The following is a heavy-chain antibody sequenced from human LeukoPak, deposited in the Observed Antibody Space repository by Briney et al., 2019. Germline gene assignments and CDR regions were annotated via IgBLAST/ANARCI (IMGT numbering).Heavy chain of an antibody. CDR1: GFTFSSYT. CDR2: ISSDGSNK. J-gene: IGHJ4*02. CDR3: ARGLYGSGSYSPLDY. Sequence: GGSLRLSCVASGFTFSSYTMHWVRQAPGKGLEWVAVISSDGSNKDYTDSVKGRFTISRDNSKNTLYLQMSSLRAEDTVVFYCARGLYGSGSYSPLDYWGQGTLVTVFS. D-gene: IGHD3-10*01. V-gene: IGHV3-30*04.